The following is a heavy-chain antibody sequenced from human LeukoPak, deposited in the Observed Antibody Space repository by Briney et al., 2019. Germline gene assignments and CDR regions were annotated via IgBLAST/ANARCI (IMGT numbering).Heavy chain of an antibody. D-gene: IGHD3-22*01. CDR3: ARVPGDYYDSSGYYYFDY. CDR2: INPNSGGT. Sequence: ASVKVSCKASGYTFTGYYMHWVRQAPGQGREGMGWINPNSGGTNYAQKFQVRVTMTRDTSISTAYMELSRLRSDDTAVCYCARVPGDYYDSSGYYYFDYWGQGTLVTVSS. J-gene: IGHJ4*02. CDR1: GYTFTGYY. V-gene: IGHV1-2*02.